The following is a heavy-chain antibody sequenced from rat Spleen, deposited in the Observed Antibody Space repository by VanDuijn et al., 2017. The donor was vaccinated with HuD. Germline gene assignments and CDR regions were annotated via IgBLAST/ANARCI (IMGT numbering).Heavy chain of an antibody. CDR2: IDNAGST. CDR3: ASAMMVITLDY. CDR1: GYSITSNY. D-gene: IGHD1-12*03. V-gene: IGHV3-3*01. Sequence: EVQLQESGPGLVKPSQSLSLTCSVTGYSITSNYWGWIRKFPGHKLEWMGYIDNAGSTNYNPPLKSRISITRDTSKNQFFLQVNSVTTEDTATYYCASAMMVITLDYWGQGVMVTVSS. J-gene: IGHJ2*01.